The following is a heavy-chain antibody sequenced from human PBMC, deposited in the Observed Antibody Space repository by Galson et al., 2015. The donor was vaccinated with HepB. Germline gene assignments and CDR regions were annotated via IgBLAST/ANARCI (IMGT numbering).Heavy chain of an antibody. D-gene: IGHD2-21*01. J-gene: IGHJ3*02. Sequence: LRLSCAASGFGVSSNYMTWVRPASGKGLEWISFIYSGGSTYYADSVKGRFAISRDNSKNTLYLQISSLRAEDTAGYYCASTYCGSDCYSAFDSWGQGTMVTVSS. CDR1: GFGVSSNY. CDR2: IYSGGST. CDR3: ASTYCGSDCYSAFDS. V-gene: IGHV3-53*01.